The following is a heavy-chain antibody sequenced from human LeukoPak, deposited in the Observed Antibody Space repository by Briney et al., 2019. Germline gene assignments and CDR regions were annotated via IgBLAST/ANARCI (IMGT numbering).Heavy chain of an antibody. CDR2: IYYGGNT. CDR3: ARGCSGGSCYLRSDY. D-gene: IGHD2-15*01. J-gene: IGHJ4*02. Sequence: SETLSLTCTVSGGSIGSFYWSWIRQPPGKGLEWIGYIYYGGNTDYNPSLKSRVTISVDRSKNQFSLKLSSVTAADTAVYYCARGCSGGSCYLRSDYWGQGTLVTVSS. CDR1: GGSIGSFY. V-gene: IGHV4-59*08.